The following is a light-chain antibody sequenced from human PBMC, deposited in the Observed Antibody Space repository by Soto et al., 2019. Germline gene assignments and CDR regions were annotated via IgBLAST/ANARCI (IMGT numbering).Light chain of an antibody. J-gene: IGKJ2*01. CDR3: QQSFSTPPT. V-gene: IGKV1-39*01. CDR1: QSIGTY. CDR2: AAS. Sequence: DIQMTQSPSSLSASVGDRVTITCRASQSIGTYLNWYLQKPGKAHQLLIHAASSLQTGVPSRFSDSGSGTELTLTISSLQPEDFASFYCQQSFSTPPTFGQGTKLAIK.